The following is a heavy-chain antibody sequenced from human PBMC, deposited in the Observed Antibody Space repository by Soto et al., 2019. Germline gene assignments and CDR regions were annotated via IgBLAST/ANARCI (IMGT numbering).Heavy chain of an antibody. CDR1: GFTFSSYA. CDR2: ISGSGSTI. J-gene: IGHJ4*02. CDR3: AKVFYYYDSSGYYYFDY. V-gene: IGHV3-23*01. Sequence: GGSLRLSCAASGFTFSSYAVSWVRQAHGKGPEWISSISGSGSTIYYADSVKGRFTISRDNSKNTLYLQMSSLRAEDTAVYYCAKVFYYYDSSGYYYFDYWGQGTLVTVSS. D-gene: IGHD3-22*01.